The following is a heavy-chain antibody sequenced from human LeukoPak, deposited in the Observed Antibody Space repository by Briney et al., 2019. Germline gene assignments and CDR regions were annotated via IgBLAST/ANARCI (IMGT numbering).Heavy chain of an antibody. D-gene: IGHD3-9*01. V-gene: IGHV3-11*04. Sequence: GGSLRLSCAASGFTFSDYYMSWIRQAPGKGLEWVSYISSSGSTIYYADSVKGRFTISRDNAKNSLYLQMNSLRAEDTAVYYCAREDLYDILTGGTYYFDYWGQGTLVTVSS. J-gene: IGHJ4*02. CDR2: ISSSGSTI. CDR1: GFTFSDYY. CDR3: AREDLYDILTGGTYYFDY.